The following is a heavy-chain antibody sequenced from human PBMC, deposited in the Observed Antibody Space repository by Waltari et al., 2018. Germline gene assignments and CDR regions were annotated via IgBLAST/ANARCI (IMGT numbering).Heavy chain of an antibody. CDR2: IIPIFGTA. D-gene: IGHD3-10*01. CDR1: GGSFNMYS. V-gene: IGHV1-69*01. Sequence: QVQLVQSGAEVKKPGSSVRVSCKASGGSFNMYSIGWVRQAPGQGLEWMGGIIPIFGTANYAQKFQGRVTITADESTSTVYMELSSLRPEDTAVYYCARDLVRGVINTYFDFWGQGTLVTVSS. J-gene: IGHJ4*02. CDR3: ARDLVRGVINTYFDF.